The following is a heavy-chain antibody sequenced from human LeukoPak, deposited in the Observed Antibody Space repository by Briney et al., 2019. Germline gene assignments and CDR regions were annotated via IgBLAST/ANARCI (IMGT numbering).Heavy chain of an antibody. D-gene: IGHD2-2*01. CDR1: GFTVSSDY. V-gene: IGHV3-66*01. CDR3: AKDQAQIVVVPAAIGY. Sequence: PGGSPRLSCAASGFTVSSDYMSWVRQAPGKGLEWVSVIYSGGSTYYADSVKGRFTISRDNSKNTLYLQMNSLRAEDTAVYYCAKDQAQIVVVPAAIGYWGQGTLVTVSS. CDR2: IYSGGST. J-gene: IGHJ4*02.